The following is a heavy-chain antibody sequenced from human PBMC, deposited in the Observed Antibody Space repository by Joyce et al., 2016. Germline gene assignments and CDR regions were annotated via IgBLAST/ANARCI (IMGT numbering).Heavy chain of an antibody. D-gene: IGHD6-25*01. CDR3: AKILTATYSSGWFLDY. CDR2: ISYDGIYN. CDR1: GLTLSNYG. V-gene: IGHV3-30*18. J-gene: IGHJ4*02. Sequence: QVQLVESGGGVVQPGRSLRLSCAASGLTLSNYGVHWVRQAPGKGLELVVVISYDGIYNDYADSVKGRFTISRDNSKNTVFLEMNSLRAEDTAVYYCAKILTATYSSGWFLDYWGQGTLVTVSS.